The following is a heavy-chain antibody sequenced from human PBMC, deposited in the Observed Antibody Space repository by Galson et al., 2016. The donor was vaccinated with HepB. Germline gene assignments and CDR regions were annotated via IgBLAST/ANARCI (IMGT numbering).Heavy chain of an antibody. CDR1: GGSFSGYY. Sequence: LSLTCAVYGGSFSGYYWNWIRQSPGKGLEWIGEINHSGSAHYNPSLRSRLTISRDVSKSQFSLKLTSVTAADSAVYYCARVRVTSLSMVRGVIDPWGQGTAVIVAS. CDR3: ARVRVTSLSMVRGVIDP. D-gene: IGHD3-10*01. V-gene: IGHV4-34*01. J-gene: IGHJ5*02. CDR2: INHSGSA.